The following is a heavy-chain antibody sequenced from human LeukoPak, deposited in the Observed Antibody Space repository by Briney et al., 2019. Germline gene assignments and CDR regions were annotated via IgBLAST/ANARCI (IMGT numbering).Heavy chain of an antibody. J-gene: IGHJ4*02. CDR3: ARGYEQWEGYFDY. CDR2: IYYSGST. Sequence: SETLSLTCAVYGGSFSGYYWSWIRQPPGKGLEWIGYIYYSGSTNYNPSLKSRVTISVDTSKNQFSLKLSSVTAADTAVYYCARGYEQWEGYFDYWGQGTLVTVSS. D-gene: IGHD1-26*01. V-gene: IGHV4-59*01. CDR1: GGSFSGYY.